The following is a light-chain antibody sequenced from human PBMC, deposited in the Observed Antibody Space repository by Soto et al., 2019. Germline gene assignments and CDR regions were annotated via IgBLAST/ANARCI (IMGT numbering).Light chain of an antibody. J-gene: IGLJ1*01. CDR2: EAT. V-gene: IGLV2-14*01. CDR1: RSDIGASNS. Sequence: QSVLTQPASVSGSPGQSITISCAGTRSDIGASNSVSWYQHLPGRSPTLIIYEATNRPSGVSERFSGSKAGDTAPLTISGLQAEDESEYFCISYKTDDTFVFGGGTKV. CDR3: ISYKTDDTFV.